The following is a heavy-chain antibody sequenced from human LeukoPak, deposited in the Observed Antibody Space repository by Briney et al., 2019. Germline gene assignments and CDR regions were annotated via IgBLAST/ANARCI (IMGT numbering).Heavy chain of an antibody. J-gene: IGHJ4*02. D-gene: IGHD2-15*01. CDR3: ARGPGVYCSGGSCSRRGVYFDY. V-gene: IGHV4-34*01. Sequence: SETLSLTCAVYGGSFSGYYWSWIRQPPGKGEEWSGEIYHSGSTNYNPSLKSRVTISVDTSKNQFSLKLSSVTAADTAVYYCARGPGVYCSGGSCSRRGVYFDYWGQGTLVTVSS. CDR1: GGSFSGYY. CDR2: IYHSGST.